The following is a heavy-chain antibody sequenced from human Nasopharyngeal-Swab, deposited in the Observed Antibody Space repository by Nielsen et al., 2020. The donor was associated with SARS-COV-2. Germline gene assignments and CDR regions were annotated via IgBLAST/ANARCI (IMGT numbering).Heavy chain of an antibody. CDR3: ARDPAGYCSSTSCSFGYGMDV. CDR2: IYYTGTT. J-gene: IGHJ6*02. D-gene: IGHD2-2*01. Sequence: ESLKISCAASGFTFNNYNFNWVRQPPGKGLEWIGSIYYTGTTYYNPSLQSRVTMSVDTSKNQFSLKLSSVTAADTAVYYCARDPAGYCSSTSCSFGYGMDVWGQGTTVTVSS. V-gene: IGHV4-59*12. CDR1: GFTFNNYN.